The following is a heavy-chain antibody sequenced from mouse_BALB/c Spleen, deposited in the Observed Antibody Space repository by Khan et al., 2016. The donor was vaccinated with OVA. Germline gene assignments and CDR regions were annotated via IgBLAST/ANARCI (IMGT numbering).Heavy chain of an antibody. V-gene: IGHV3-2*02. D-gene: IGHD1-2*01. CDR2: IRYSGST. CDR1: GYSITSDYA. J-gene: IGHJ4*01. Sequence: EVKLLESGPGLVKPSQSLSLTCTVTGYSITSDYAWNWIRQFPGNKLEWMGYIRYSGSTSYNPSLKSRISITRDTSKNQFFLQLNSVTSEDTATYYCARAHYYGYGAMDYWGQGTSVTVSS. CDR3: ARAHYYGYGAMDY.